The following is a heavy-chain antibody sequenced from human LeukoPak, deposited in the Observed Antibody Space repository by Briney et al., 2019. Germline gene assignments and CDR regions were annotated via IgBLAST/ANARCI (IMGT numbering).Heavy chain of an antibody. J-gene: IGHJ6*03. CDR3: ARDTYYDFWSGHYYYYMDV. D-gene: IGHD3-3*01. CDR1: GYTFTSNY. Sequence: ASVKVSCKAFGYTFTSNYMHWVRQAPGQGLEWMGWINPNSGGTNYAQKFQGRVTMTRDTSISTAYMELSRLRSDDTAVYYCARDTYYDFWSGHYYYYMDVWGKGTTVTVSS. V-gene: IGHV1-2*02. CDR2: INPNSGGT.